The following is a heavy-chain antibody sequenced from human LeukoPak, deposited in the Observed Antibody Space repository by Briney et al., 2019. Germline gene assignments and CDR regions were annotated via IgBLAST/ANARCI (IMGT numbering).Heavy chain of an antibody. CDR3: AGYCSSVSCRNIDY. CDR1: GFTFSHHW. V-gene: IGHV3-7*01. CDR2: INLDGNKK. D-gene: IGHD2-2*01. J-gene: IGHJ4*02. Sequence: PGGSLRLSCATSGFTFSHHWMSWVRQAPGKGLEWVANINLDGNKKYYVDSVKGRFTISRDNAKNSLYLQMNSLRAEDTAVYYCAGYCSSVSCRNIDYWGQGTLVTVSS.